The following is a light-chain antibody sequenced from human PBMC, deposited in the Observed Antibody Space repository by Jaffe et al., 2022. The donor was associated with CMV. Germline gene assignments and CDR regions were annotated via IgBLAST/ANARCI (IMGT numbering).Light chain of an antibody. V-gene: IGKV3-11*01. CDR2: DAT. CDR3: QQRGA. J-gene: IGKJ4*01. CDR1: QSVSSY. Sequence: EIVLTQSPATLSLSPGERATLSCRASQSVSSYLAWYQQKFGQAPRLLIYDATNRAAGIPVRFSGSGSGTDFTLTISSLEPEDFAVYYCQQRGAFGGGTKVEIK.